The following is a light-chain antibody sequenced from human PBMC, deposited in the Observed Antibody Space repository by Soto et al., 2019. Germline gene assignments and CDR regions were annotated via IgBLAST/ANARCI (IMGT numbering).Light chain of an antibody. V-gene: IGLV2-14*03. Sequence: QSALTQPASVSGSPGQSITISCTGTSSDVGGYNYVSWYQHHPGKAPELMIYDVTNRPSGVSHRFSGSKSGNSASLTISGLQAEDEADYYCSAYTGSSPSYVFGAVTKVTVL. CDR2: DVT. J-gene: IGLJ1*01. CDR1: SSDVGGYNY. CDR3: SAYTGSSPSYV.